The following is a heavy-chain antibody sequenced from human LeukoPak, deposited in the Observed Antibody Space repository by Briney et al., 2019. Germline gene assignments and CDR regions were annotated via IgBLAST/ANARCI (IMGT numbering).Heavy chain of an antibody. V-gene: IGHV3-53*01. J-gene: IGHJ4*02. CDR2: IYDIGNT. D-gene: IGHD1-14*01. CDR1: GFTVSSNY. CDR3: ARGGMRRPYDC. Sequence: WGSLRLTCAVSGFTVSSNYMSWVRQAPGKGLEWVSVIYDIGNTYYADSVKGRVTISRDTSKNTVYLQMNSLRAEDTAVYYCARGGMRRPYDCWGQGALVTVSS.